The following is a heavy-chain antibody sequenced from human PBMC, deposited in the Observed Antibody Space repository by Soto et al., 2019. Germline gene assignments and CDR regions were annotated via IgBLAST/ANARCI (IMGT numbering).Heavy chain of an antibody. CDR3: ARDFSAVGATTEHWLGP. Sequence: ASVKVSCKASGYTFTSYGISWVRQAPGQGLEWMGWISAYNGNTNYAQKLQGRVTMTTDTSTSTAYMELRSLRSDDTAVYYCARDFSAVGATTEHWLGPWGQGTLVTVST. CDR2: ISAYNGNT. D-gene: IGHD1-26*01. J-gene: IGHJ5*02. CDR1: GYTFTSYG. V-gene: IGHV1-18*01.